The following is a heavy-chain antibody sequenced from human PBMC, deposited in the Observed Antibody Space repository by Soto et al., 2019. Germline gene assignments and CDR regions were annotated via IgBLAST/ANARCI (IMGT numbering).Heavy chain of an antibody. V-gene: IGHV3-30*04. CDR2: ISFDGSNK. CDR1: KFTFRTYI. Sequence: QVQLVESGGGVVQPARSQRLSCAASKFTFRTYIMHWVRQAPGKGLEWVALISFDGSNKYYADSVKGRCTISSDNSKNTMYLQMNSLRPEDTAVYYCAREMIPMIMGGMSAMDVWGQGTTVTVSS. CDR3: AREMIPMIMGGMSAMDV. J-gene: IGHJ6*02. D-gene: IGHD2-8*01.